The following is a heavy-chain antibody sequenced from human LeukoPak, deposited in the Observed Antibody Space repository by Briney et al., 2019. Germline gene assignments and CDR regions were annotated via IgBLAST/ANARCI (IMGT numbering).Heavy chain of an antibody. D-gene: IGHD6-13*01. CDR1: GGSISSYY. CDR3: ARGLYSSSWYVDY. CDR2: IYYSGRT. J-gene: IGHJ4*02. V-gene: IGHV4-59*01. Sequence: SETLSLTCTVSGGSISSYYWSWLRQPPGKGREGIEYIYYSGRTNYNPSLKSRVTISVDTSKNQFSLKLSSVTAADTAVYYCARGLYSSSWYVDYWGQGTLVTVSS.